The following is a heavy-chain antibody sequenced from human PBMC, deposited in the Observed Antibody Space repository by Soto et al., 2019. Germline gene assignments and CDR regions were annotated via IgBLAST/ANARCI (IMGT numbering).Heavy chain of an antibody. Sequence: ASVKVSCKASGYTFTGYYMHWVRQAPGQGLEWMGWINPNSGGTNYAQKFQGWVTMTRDTSISTAYMELSRLRSDDTAVYYGARERRGKDCSSTSCYNNWFDPWGQGTLVTVSS. CDR1: GYTFTGYY. D-gene: IGHD2-2*01. CDR3: ARERRGKDCSSTSCYNNWFDP. J-gene: IGHJ5*02. V-gene: IGHV1-2*04. CDR2: INPNSGGT.